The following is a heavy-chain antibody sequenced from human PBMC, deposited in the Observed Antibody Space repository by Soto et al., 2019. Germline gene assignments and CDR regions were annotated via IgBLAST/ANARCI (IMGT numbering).Heavy chain of an antibody. CDR3: ARDSRPHYDFWSGYWSYFDY. Sequence: SETLSLTCTVSGGSISSYYWSWIRQPPGKGLEWIGYIYYSGSTNYNPSLKSRVTISVETSKNRFSLKLSSVTAADTAVYYCARDSRPHYDFWSGYWSYFDYWGQGTLVTVSS. D-gene: IGHD3-3*01. CDR2: IYYSGST. J-gene: IGHJ4*02. CDR1: GGSISSYY. V-gene: IGHV4-59*01.